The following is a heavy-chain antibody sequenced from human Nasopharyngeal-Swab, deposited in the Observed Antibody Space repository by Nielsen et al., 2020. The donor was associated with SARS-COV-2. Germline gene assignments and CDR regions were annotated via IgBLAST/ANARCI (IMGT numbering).Heavy chain of an antibody. CDR2: IIPILGIA. D-gene: IGHD1-26*01. J-gene: IGHJ4*02. V-gene: IGHV1-69*04. CDR1: GGTFSSYA. Sequence: SVKVSCKASGGTFSSYAISWVRQAPGQGLEWMGRIIPILGIANYAQKFQGRVTITADKSTSTAYMELSSLRSEDTTVYYCARVVSGSGDYWGQGTLVTVSS. CDR3: ARVVSGSGDY.